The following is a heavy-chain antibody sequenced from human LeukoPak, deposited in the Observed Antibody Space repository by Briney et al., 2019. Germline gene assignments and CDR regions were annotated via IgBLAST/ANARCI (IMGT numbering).Heavy chain of an antibody. J-gene: IGHJ6*03. Sequence: SETLSLTCAVYGGSFSGHYWSWIRQPPGKGLEWIGEINHSGSTNYNPSLKSRVTISVDTSKNQFSLKLSSVTAADTAVYHCARRARGPTYSSGWYGGYYYYYMDVWGKGTTVTISS. CDR1: GGSFSGHY. CDR2: INHSGST. CDR3: ARRARGPTYSSGWYGGYYYYYMDV. D-gene: IGHD6-19*01. V-gene: IGHV4-34*01.